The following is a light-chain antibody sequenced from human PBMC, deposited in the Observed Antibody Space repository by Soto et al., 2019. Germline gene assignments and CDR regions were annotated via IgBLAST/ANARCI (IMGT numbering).Light chain of an antibody. CDR2: GNS. CDR3: QSYDSSLSGVV. Sequence: QSVLTQPPSVSGAPGQRVTLSCTGSSSNIGAGYDVHWYQRLPGTAPKLLIYGNSNRPSGVPDRFSGSKSGTSASLASTGLQAEDEADYYCQSYDSSLSGVVFGGGTKLTVL. J-gene: IGLJ2*01. CDR1: SSNIGAGYD. V-gene: IGLV1-40*01.